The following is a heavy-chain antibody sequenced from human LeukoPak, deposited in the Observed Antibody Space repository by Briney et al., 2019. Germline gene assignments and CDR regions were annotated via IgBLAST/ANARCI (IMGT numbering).Heavy chain of an antibody. CDR1: GFTFSSYA. V-gene: IGHV3-23*01. J-gene: IGHJ4*02. CDR3: AKGFYGSGSYYDFDY. D-gene: IGHD3-10*01. Sequence: PGGSLRLSCAASGFTFSSYAMSWVRQAPGKGLEWVSAISGSGGSTYYADSVKGRFTISRDNSKDTLYLQMNSLRAEDTAVYYCAKGFYGSGSYYDFDYWGQGTLVTVSS. CDR2: ISGSGGST.